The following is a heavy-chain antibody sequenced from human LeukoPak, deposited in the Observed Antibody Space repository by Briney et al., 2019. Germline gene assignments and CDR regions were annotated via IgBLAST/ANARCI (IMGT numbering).Heavy chain of an antibody. CDR1: GLTFSSYA. V-gene: IGHV3-23*01. D-gene: IGHD3-22*01. CDR3: AKSSYYDSSGYYYFDY. J-gene: IGHJ4*02. CDR2: ISGSGGST. Sequence: GGSLRLSCAASGLTFSSYAMSWVRQAPGKGLEWVSAISGSGGSTYYADSVKGRFTISRDNSKNTLYLQMNSLRAEDTAVYYCAKSSYYDSSGYYYFDYWGQGTLVTVSS.